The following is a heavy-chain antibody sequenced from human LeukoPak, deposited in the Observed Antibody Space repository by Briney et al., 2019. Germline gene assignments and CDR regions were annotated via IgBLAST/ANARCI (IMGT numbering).Heavy chain of an antibody. V-gene: IGHV3-23*01. J-gene: IGHJ4*02. CDR1: GFTFSSYA. CDR3: AKKYGVTVYGSGLNYFDY. Sequence: GGSLRLSCAASGFTFSSYAMSWVRQAPGKSQEWVSGIGGSGSRTYYADSVRGRFTISRDNSKNTLYLQMNSLRAEDTAIYYCAKKYGVTVYGSGLNYFDYWGQGTLVTVSS. CDR2: IGGSGSRT. D-gene: IGHD6-19*01.